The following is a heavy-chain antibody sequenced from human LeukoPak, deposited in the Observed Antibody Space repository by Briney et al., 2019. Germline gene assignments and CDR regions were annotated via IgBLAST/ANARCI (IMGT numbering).Heavy chain of an antibody. CDR3: ARYIAAAGLDY. CDR2: ISSSSSYI. Sequence: GGSLRLSCAASGFTFSSYSMNWVRQAPGKGLEWASSISSSSSYIYYADSVKGRFTISRDNAKNSLYLQMNSLRAEDTAVYYCARYIAAAGLDYWGQGTLVTVSS. D-gene: IGHD6-13*01. CDR1: GFTFSSYS. J-gene: IGHJ4*02. V-gene: IGHV3-21*01.